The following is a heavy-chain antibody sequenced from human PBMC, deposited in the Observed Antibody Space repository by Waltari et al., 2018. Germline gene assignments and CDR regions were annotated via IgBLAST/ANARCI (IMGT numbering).Heavy chain of an antibody. D-gene: IGHD1-26*01. CDR1: GDSISCFY. J-gene: IGHJ4*02. CDR2: IYSSGST. Sequence: QVQLQESGPGLVKPWETLSLTCTVSGDSISCFYWNWIRQSPGKALEWIGNIYSSGSTIYNPSLRTRLTISVDMSKSQFYLRLTSVTAADTAIYYCARHGTSGDYLDFWGQGTLVTVSS. V-gene: IGHV4-59*08. CDR3: ARHGTSGDYLDF.